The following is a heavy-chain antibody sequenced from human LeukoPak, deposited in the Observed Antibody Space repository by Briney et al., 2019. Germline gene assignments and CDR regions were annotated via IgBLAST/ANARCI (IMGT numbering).Heavy chain of an antibody. D-gene: IGHD6-19*01. Sequence: GGSLRLSCAASGFTFSSYAMSWVRQAPGKGLEWVSAISGSGGSTYYADSVKGRFTISRDNSKNTLYLQMNSLRDEDTAVYYCTRVLYSSGWYGDHYWGQGTLVTVSS. CDR3: TRVLYSSGWYGDHY. J-gene: IGHJ4*02. V-gene: IGHV3-23*01. CDR2: ISGSGGST. CDR1: GFTFSSYA.